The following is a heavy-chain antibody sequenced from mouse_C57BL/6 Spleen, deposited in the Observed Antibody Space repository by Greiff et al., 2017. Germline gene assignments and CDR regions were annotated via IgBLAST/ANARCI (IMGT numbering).Heavy chain of an antibody. CDR3: AKPYGSSYGFDY. J-gene: IGHJ3*01. D-gene: IGHD1-1*01. Sequence: VQVLESGPGLVAPSQSLSLTCTVSGYSFTSYGVSWVRQLPGKGLEWLGVIWCDGSTYYHPALISRLSIRKDNSKKQVFLKLYSLQTNDTATYYWAKPYGSSYGFDYWGQGTLVTVSA. CDR1: GYSFTSYG. CDR2: IWCDGST. V-gene: IGHV2-3*01.